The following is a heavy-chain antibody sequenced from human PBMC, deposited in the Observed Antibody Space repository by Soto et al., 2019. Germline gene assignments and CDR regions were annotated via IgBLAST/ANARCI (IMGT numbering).Heavy chain of an antibody. V-gene: IGHV3-30*03. Sequence: GGSLRLTCAASGFTFSSYAMHWVRQAPGKGLEWVALISYDGYSKWYADAVKGRFTISRDNSNNTLFLEMNSLRADDTAVYFCAAIREVDVWGQGTTVTVSS. CDR3: AAIREVDV. D-gene: IGHD1-26*01. J-gene: IGHJ6*02. CDR1: GFTFSSYA. CDR2: ISYDGYSK.